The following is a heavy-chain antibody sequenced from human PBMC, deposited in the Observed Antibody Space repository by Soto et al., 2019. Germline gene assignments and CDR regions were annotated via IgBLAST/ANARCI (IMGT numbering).Heavy chain of an antibody. V-gene: IGHV4-39*01. CDR3: ARLYCSGGSCYRVGP. CDR1: GGSISSSSYY. Sequence: QLQLQESGPGLVKPSETLSLTCTVSGGSISSSSYYWGWIRQPPGKGLEWIGSIYYSGSTYYNPSLKSRVTISVDTSKNQFSLKLSSVTAADTAVYYCARLYCSGGSCYRVGPWGQGTLVTVSS. CDR2: IYYSGST. D-gene: IGHD2-15*01. J-gene: IGHJ5*02.